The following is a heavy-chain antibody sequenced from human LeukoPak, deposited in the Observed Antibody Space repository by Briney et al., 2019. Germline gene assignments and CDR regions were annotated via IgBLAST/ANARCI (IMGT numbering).Heavy chain of an antibody. CDR2: TNPNSGNT. Sequence: VASVKVSCKASGYTFTSYDINWVRQATGQGLEWMGWTNPNSGNTGYAQKFQGRVTMTRNTSISTAYMELSSLRSEDTAVYYCARGPRDYGDYDFSYMDVWGKGTTVTVSS. V-gene: IGHV1-8*01. D-gene: IGHD4-17*01. J-gene: IGHJ6*03. CDR1: GYTFTSYD. CDR3: ARGPRDYGDYDFSYMDV.